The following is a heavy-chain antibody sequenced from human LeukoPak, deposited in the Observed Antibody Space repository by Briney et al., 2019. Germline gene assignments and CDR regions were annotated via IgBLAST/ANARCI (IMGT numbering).Heavy chain of an antibody. D-gene: IGHD2-2*01. V-gene: IGHV1-2*02. CDR2: INPNSGGT. CDR3: ARKIRRYCSSTSCQNWLDP. J-gene: IGHJ5*02. CDR1: GYTFTGYY. Sequence: GASVKVSCKASGYTFTGYYMHWVRQAPGQGLEWMGRINPNSGGTNYAQKFQGRVTMTRDTSISTAYMELSRLRSDDTAVYYCARKIRRYCSSTSCQNWLDPWGQGTLVTVSS.